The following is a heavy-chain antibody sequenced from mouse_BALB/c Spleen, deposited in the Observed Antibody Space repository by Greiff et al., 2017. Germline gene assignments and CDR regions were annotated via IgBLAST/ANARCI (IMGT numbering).Heavy chain of an antibody. J-gene: IGHJ4*01. CDR1: GYTFSSYW. Sequence: QVQLKQSGAELMKPGASVKISCKATGYTFSSYWIEWVKQRPGHGLEWIGEILPGSGSTNYNEKFKGKATFTADTSSNTAYMQLSSLTSEDSAVYYCASKDYAMDYWGQGTSVTVSS. CDR3: ASKDYAMDY. V-gene: IGHV1-9*01. CDR2: ILPGSGST.